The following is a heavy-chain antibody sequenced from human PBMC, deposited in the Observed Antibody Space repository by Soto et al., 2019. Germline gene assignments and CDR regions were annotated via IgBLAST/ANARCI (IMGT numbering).Heavy chain of an antibody. V-gene: IGHV1-3*01. CDR1: GYTFTSYA. D-gene: IGHD3-22*01. Sequence: ASVKVSCKASGYTFTSYAMHWVRQAPGQRLEWMGWINAGNGNTKYSQKLQGRVTMTTDTSTSTAYMELRSLRSDDTAVYYCALSSGYYYDSSGHNDAFDIWGQGTMVTVSS. CDR3: ALSSGYYYDSSGHNDAFDI. J-gene: IGHJ3*02. CDR2: INAGNGNT.